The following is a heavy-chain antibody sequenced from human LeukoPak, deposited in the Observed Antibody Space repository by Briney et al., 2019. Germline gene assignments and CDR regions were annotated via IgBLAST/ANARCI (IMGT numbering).Heavy chain of an antibody. CDR3: ARERGYSGYDSLCDY. D-gene: IGHD5-12*01. Sequence: PGRSLRLSCAASGFTFSSYAMHWVRQAPGKGLEWVAVISYDGSNKYYADSVKGRFTISRDNSKNTLYLQMNSLRAEDTAVYYCARERGYSGYDSLCDYWGQGTLVTVSS. J-gene: IGHJ4*02. CDR1: GFTFSSYA. V-gene: IGHV3-30-3*01. CDR2: ISYDGSNK.